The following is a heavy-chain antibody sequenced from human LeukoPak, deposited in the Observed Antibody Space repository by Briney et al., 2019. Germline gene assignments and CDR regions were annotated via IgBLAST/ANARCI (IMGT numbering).Heavy chain of an antibody. CDR2: IYHSGST. D-gene: IGHD5-12*01. V-gene: IGHV4-30-2*05. CDR3: ASSEATTTPPPYGMGV. CDR1: GGSISSGGYS. J-gene: IGHJ6*02. Sequence: SETLSLTCAVSGGSISSGGYSWSWIRQPPGKGLEWIGYIYHSGSTYYNPSLKSRVTISLDTSESQFSLKLSSVTAADTAVYYCASSEATTTPPPYGMGVWGQGTTVTVSS.